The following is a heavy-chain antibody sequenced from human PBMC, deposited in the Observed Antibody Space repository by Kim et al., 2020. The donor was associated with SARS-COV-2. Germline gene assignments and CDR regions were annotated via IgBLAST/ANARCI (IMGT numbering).Heavy chain of an antibody. V-gene: IGHV3-13*01. Sequence: PGPVKGRFTISRENAKNSLYLQMNSLRAGDTAVHYCARGISVYYYYYYMDVWGKGTTVTVSS. CDR3: ARGISVYYYYYYMDV. D-gene: IGHD4-4*01. J-gene: IGHJ6*03.